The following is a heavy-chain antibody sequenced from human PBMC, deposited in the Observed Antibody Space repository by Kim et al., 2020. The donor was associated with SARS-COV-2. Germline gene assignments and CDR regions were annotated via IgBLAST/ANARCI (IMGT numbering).Heavy chain of an antibody. CDR1: GFTLTDYY. J-gene: IGHJ4*02. CDR3: AREVQHSNSFDY. V-gene: IGHV1-2*02. D-gene: IGHD2-21*01. CDR2: INPDSAGT. Sequence: ASVKVSCKPSGFTLTDYYMHWVRQAPGQGLEWIGWINPDSAGTNYAPKFQGRVTVTRDTSINTAYMELTRLTSDDTAVYYCAREVQHSNSFDYWGQGTLLTLSS.